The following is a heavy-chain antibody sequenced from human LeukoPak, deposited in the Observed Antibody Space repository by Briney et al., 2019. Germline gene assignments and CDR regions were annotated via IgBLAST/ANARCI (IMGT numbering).Heavy chain of an antibody. D-gene: IGHD1-26*01. J-gene: IGHJ4*02. CDR1: GGSISSYH. V-gene: IGHV4-59*08. CDR3: ARGVWEPYY. CDR2: IYYSGST. Sequence: SETLSLTCTVSGGSISSYHWSWVRQPPGKGLEWIGYIYYSGSTNYNPSLKSRVTISVDMSKNQFTLKLSSVTAADTAVYFCARGVWEPYYWGQGTLVTVSS.